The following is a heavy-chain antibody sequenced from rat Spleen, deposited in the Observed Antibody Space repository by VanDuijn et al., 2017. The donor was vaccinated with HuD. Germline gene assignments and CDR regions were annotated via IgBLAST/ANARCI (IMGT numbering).Heavy chain of an antibody. D-gene: IGHD3-7*01. V-gene: IGHV5-20*01. CDR3: TTASEVIFDY. CDR2: ISYDGSST. J-gene: IGHJ2*01. Sequence: EVQLVESGGGLVQPGRSLKLSCAASGFTFSHYDMAWVRQAPKKGLEWVAFISYDGSSTFYRDSVKGRFTISRDNAKNTQYLQMDSLRSEDTATYYCTTASEVIFDYWGQGVMVTVSS. CDR1: GFTFSHYD.